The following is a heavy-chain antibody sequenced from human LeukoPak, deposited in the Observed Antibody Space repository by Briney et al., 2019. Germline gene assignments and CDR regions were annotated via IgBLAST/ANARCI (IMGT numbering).Heavy chain of an antibody. V-gene: IGHV3-33*08. CDR3: ARDSRDYDYVWGSYRQANDGFDI. Sequence: PGGSLRLSCTASGYTFSDYGMHWVRQAPGKGLEWLSVISYSGVVKFYADSVKGRFTISRDNSKNTLYLQMNSLRAEDTAVYYCARDSRDYDYVWGSYRQANDGFDIWGQGTMVTVSS. J-gene: IGHJ3*02. D-gene: IGHD3-16*02. CDR1: GYTFSDYG. CDR2: ISYSGVVK.